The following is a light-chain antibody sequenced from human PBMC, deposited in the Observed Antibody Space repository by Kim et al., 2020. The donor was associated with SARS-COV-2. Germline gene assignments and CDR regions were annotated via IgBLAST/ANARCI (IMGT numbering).Light chain of an antibody. CDR2: VAS. CDR1: ERTITS. V-gene: IGKV1-5*01. CDR3: QNYDNYSQT. Sequence: VSVGDRVSLSRLASERTITSFARCQRRPGRAPPLLFSVASTVESGVPSRFSGAVSGTEFTLTISSLQPHDFAPHYCQNYDNYSQTFCPGTTV. J-gene: IGKJ1*01.